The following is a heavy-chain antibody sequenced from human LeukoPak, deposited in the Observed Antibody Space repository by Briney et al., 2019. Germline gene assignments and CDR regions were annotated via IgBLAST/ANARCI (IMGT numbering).Heavy chain of an antibody. D-gene: IGHD5-12*01. Sequence: GGSLRLSCAASGFTFDDYTMHWVRQAPGKGLEWVSLISWDGGSTYYGDSVKGRFTISKDNSKNSLYLQMNSLRTEDTALYYCAKDTSRGYNYYYYMDVWGKGTTVTVSS. CDR1: GFTFDDYT. CDR3: AKDTSRGYNYYYYMDV. V-gene: IGHV3-43*01. CDR2: ISWDGGST. J-gene: IGHJ6*03.